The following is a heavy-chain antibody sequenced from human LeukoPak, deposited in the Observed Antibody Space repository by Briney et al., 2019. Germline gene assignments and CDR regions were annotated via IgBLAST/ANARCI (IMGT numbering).Heavy chain of an antibody. CDR1: GGSFSGHY. Sequence: SETLSLTCAVYGGSFSGHYWSWIRQPREKGLEWIGEINHSGSTNYNPSLESRVTISVDTSKNHFSLKLSSVTAADTAVYYCASGQYYDLWSGYYVDWGQGTLVTVSA. D-gene: IGHD3-3*01. V-gene: IGHV4-34*01. J-gene: IGHJ4*02. CDR3: ASGQYYDLWSGYYVD. CDR2: INHSGST.